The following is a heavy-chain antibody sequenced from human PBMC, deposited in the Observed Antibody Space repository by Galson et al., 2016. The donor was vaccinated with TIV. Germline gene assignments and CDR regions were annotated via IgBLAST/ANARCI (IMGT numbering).Heavy chain of an antibody. CDR1: GGTFTSYT. D-gene: IGHD5-12*01. Sequence: SVKVSCKASGGTFTSYTFSWVRQAPGQGLEWMGRIIPIIKTVDYTQKLQGRVTITADQFTSTTYMELSSLTSEDTAVSYCSTEGDTGYQERSHAFHIWGQGTMVTVSS. CDR2: IIPIIKTV. J-gene: IGHJ3*02. CDR3: STEGDTGYQERSHAFHI. V-gene: IGHV1-69*08.